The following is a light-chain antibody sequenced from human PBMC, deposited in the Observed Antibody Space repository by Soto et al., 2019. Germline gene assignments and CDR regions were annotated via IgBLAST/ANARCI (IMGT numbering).Light chain of an antibody. CDR2: GVN. CDR1: SSDVAVYNY. Sequence: QSALTQPASVSGSPGQSITISCTGTSSDVAVYNYVSWFQQHPGKAPKLIIFGVNNRPSGVSDRFSGSKSGNTASLTISGLQPEDEADYYCTSFTTTITWVFGGGTKLTVL. V-gene: IGLV2-14*01. J-gene: IGLJ3*02. CDR3: TSFTTTITWV.